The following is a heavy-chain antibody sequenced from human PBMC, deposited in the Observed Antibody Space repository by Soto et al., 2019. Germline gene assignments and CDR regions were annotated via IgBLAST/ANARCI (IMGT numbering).Heavy chain of an antibody. CDR3: ARAEGYCTNGVCYPHNYFDY. J-gene: IGHJ4*02. D-gene: IGHD2-8*01. Sequence: PSETLSLTCAVYGGSFSGYYWSWIRQPPGKGLEWIGEINHSGSTNYNPSLKSRVTISVDTSKNQFSLKLSSVTAADTAVYYCARAEGYCTNGVCYPHNYFDYWGQGTLVTVSS. CDR2: INHSGST. CDR1: GGSFSGYY. V-gene: IGHV4-34*01.